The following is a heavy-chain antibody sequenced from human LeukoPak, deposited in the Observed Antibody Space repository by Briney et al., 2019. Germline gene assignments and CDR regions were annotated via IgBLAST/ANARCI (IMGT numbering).Heavy chain of an antibody. CDR2: ISSSSSYI. J-gene: IGHJ4*02. Sequence: GGSLRLSCAASGFTFTSYWMHWVRQAPGKGLVWVSSISSSSSYIYYADSVKGRFTISRDNAKNSLYLQMNSLRAEDTAVYYCARDPHGDYYFDYWGQGTLVTVSS. D-gene: IGHD4-17*01. V-gene: IGHV3-21*01. CDR1: GFTFTSYW. CDR3: ARDPHGDYYFDY.